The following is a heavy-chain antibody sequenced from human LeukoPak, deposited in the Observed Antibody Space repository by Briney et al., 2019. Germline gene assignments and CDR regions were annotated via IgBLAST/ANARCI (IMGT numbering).Heavy chain of an antibody. CDR1: GYTFTGYY. CDR2: INPNSGGT. CDR3: ARGLQENLAWLQAFTTFDI. V-gene: IGHV1-2*02. Sequence: ASVKLSCKASGYTFTGYYMHWVRQAPGQGLEWMGWINPNSGGTNYAQKFQGRVTMTRDTSISTAYMELRSLRSDDTAVYYCARGLQENLAWLQAFTTFDIWGQGTMVTVSS. J-gene: IGHJ3*02. D-gene: IGHD5-24*01.